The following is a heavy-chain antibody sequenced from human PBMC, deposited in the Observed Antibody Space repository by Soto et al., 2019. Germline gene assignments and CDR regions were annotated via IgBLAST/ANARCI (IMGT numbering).Heavy chain of an antibody. CDR2: INPSGGST. D-gene: IGHD6-6*01. CDR1: GYTFTSYY. V-gene: IGHV1-46*01. CDR3: ARDQLKSGSIAARHPISYYYYGMDV. J-gene: IGHJ6*02. Sequence: VASVKVSCKASGYTFTSYYMHWVRQAPGQGLEWMGIINPSGGSTSYAQKFQGRVTMTRDTSTSTVYMELSSLRSEDTAVYYCARDQLKSGSIAARHPISYYYYGMDVWGQGTTVTVSS.